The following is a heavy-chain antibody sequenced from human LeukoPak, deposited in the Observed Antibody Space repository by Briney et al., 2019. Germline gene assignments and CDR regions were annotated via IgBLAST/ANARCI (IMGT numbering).Heavy chain of an antibody. CDR1: GGSISSYY. J-gene: IGHJ4*02. CDR3: ARDGPDGVDY. D-gene: IGHD1-14*01. CDR2: IYYSGST. Sequence: SETLSLTCTVSGGSISSYYWSWIRQPPGEGLEWIGYIYYSGSTNYNPSLKSRVTISVDTSKNQFSLKLSSVTAADTAVYYCARDGPDGVDYWGQGTLVTVSS. V-gene: IGHV4-59*01.